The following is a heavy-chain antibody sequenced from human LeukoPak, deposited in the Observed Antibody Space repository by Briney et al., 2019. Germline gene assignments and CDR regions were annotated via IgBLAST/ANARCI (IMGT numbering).Heavy chain of an antibody. J-gene: IGHJ4*02. V-gene: IGHV3-23*01. CDR2: ISGSGGST. Sequence: GGSLRLSCAASGFTFSSYAMSWVRQAPGKGLEWVSAISGSGGSTYYADSVKGRFTISRGNSKNTLYLQMNSLRAEDTAVYYCAKVRGGLYYYGSGSYYMNYWGQGTLVTVSS. CDR3: AKVRGGLYYYGSGSYYMNY. D-gene: IGHD3-10*01. CDR1: GFTFSSYA.